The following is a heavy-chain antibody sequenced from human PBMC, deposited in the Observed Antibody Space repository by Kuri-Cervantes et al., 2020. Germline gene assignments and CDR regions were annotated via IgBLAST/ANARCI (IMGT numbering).Heavy chain of an antibody. CDR3: ARVAREGSYYYYYMDV. J-gene: IGHJ6*03. Sequence: ETLSLTCAASGFSFRDYWMTWVRQAPGKGLEWVANIKEDGSETYYVDSVKGRFTISRDNSKNTLYLHMNSLRAEDTAVYYCARVAREGSYYYYYMDVWGKGTTVTVSS. V-gene: IGHV3-7*03. CDR1: GFSFRDYW. D-gene: IGHD1-26*01. CDR2: IKEDGSET.